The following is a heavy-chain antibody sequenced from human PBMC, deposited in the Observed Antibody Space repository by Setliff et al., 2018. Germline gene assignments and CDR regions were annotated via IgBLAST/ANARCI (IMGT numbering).Heavy chain of an antibody. CDR2: IKQDGSDK. Sequence: GGSLRLSCAASGFSFSSFWMNWVRQAPGKGLEWVANIKQDGSDKYYVDSVKGRFTISRDNAKNSLYLQMNSLRAEDTAVYYCARDLLPSSFDIWGQGTMVTVSS. D-gene: IGHD2-15*01. CDR3: ARDLLPSSFDI. CDR1: GFSFSSFW. V-gene: IGHV3-7*01. J-gene: IGHJ3*02.